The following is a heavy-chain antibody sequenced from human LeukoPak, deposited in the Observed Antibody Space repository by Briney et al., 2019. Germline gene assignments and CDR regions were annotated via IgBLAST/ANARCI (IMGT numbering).Heavy chain of an antibody. CDR3: SRLGKWLVPGPYYFDY. D-gene: IGHD6-19*01. CDR1: GGSISSYY. Sequence: SETLSLTCTVSGGSISSYYWSWIRQPPGKGLEWIGYIYYSGSTNYNPSLKSRVTISVDTSKNQFSLTLSSVTAADTAVYYCSRLGKWLVPGPYYFDYWGQGTLVTVSS. V-gene: IGHV4-59*08. J-gene: IGHJ4*02. CDR2: IYYSGST.